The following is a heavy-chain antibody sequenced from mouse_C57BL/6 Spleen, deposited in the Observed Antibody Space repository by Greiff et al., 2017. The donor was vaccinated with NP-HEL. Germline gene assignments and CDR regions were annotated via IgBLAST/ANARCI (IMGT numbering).Heavy chain of an antibody. D-gene: IGHD3-2*02. Sequence: EVQLQQSGPVLVKPGASVKMSCKASGYTFTDYYMNWVKQSHGKSLEWIGVINPYNGGTSYNQKFKGKATLTVDKSSSTAYMELNSLTSEYSAVYYCARKAGDVGFAYWGQGTLVTVSA. V-gene: IGHV1-19*01. CDR2: INPYNGGT. CDR1: GYTFTDYY. J-gene: IGHJ3*01. CDR3: ARKAGDVGFAY.